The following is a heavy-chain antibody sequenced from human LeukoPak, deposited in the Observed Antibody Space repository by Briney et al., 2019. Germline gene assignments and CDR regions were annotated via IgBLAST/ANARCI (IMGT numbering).Heavy chain of an antibody. J-gene: IGHJ6*02. CDR1: GFTFSSYA. CDR2: ISYDGSNK. V-gene: IGHV3-30*04. Sequence: GRSLRLSCAASGFTFSSYAMHWVRQAPGKGLEWVAVISYDGSNKYYADSVKGRFTISRDNSKNTLYLQMNSLRAEDTAVYYCAKDLRPEPFYGMDVWGQGTTVTVSS. D-gene: IGHD1-14*01. CDR3: AKDLRPEPFYGMDV.